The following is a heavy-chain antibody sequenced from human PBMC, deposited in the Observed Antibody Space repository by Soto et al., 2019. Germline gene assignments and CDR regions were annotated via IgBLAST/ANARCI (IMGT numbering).Heavy chain of an antibody. CDR2: VYYTGTT. V-gene: IGHV4-59*01. J-gene: IGHJ4*02. CDR3: ARELEEVPRAFDY. CDR1: GGSISSYF. Sequence: SETLSLTCTVSGGSISSYFYIWVRQPPGRGLEWIGSVYYTGTTDYNPSLKSRVTISVDTSKTQFSLNLRSVTAADKAVYYCARELEEVPRAFDYWGRGTLVTVSS.